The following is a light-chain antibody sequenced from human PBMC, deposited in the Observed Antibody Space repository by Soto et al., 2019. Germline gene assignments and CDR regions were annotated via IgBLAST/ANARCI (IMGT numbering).Light chain of an antibody. Sequence: TQSPSTLSASVGDRVTITCRASQSISSSFLAWYQQKVGQAPRLLIYGASSRATGIPDRFSGSGSGTDFTLSISRLEPEDFAVYFCQRYGSSPLITFGQGTRLEIK. V-gene: IGKV3-20*01. J-gene: IGKJ5*01. CDR1: QSISSSF. CDR3: QRYGSSPLIT. CDR2: GAS.